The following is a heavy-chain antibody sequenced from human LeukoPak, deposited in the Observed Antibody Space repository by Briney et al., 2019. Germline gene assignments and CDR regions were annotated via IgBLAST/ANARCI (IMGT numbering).Heavy chain of an antibody. V-gene: IGHV4-30-2*01. Sequence: EPSETLSLTCAVSGGSISSGGYSWSWIRQPPGKGLEWIGYIYHSGSTYYNPSLKSRVTISVDRSKNQFSLKLSSVTAADTAVYYCARVIGNYDFWSGFVNNWFDPWGQGTLVTVSS. CDR2: IYHSGST. CDR3: ARVIGNYDFWSGFVNNWFDP. D-gene: IGHD3-3*01. J-gene: IGHJ5*02. CDR1: GGSISSGGYS.